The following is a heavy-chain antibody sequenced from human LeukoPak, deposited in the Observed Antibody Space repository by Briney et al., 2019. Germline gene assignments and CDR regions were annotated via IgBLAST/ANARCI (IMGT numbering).Heavy chain of an antibody. Sequence: GGSLRLSCAASGFTFSSYWMSWVRQAPGKGLEWVANIKQDGYEKYYVDSVKGRFTISRDNAKNSLYLQMNSLRADDTAIYYCARDKIVGPTTLDYWGQGTLVTVSS. CDR2: IKQDGYEK. D-gene: IGHD1-26*01. V-gene: IGHV3-7*01. CDR3: ARDKIVGPTTLDY. CDR1: GFTFSSYW. J-gene: IGHJ4*02.